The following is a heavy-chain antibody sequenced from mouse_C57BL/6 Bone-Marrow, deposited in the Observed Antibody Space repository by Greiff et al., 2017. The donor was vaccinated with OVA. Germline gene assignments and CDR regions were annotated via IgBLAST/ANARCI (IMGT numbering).Heavy chain of an antibody. Sequence: DVMLVESGPGLVKPSQTVFLTCTVTGISITTGNYRWSWIRQFPGNKLEWIGYIYYSGTITYNPSLTSRTTITRDTPKNQFFLEMNSLTAEDTATYYCARDARGSSYWYFDVWGTGTTVTVSS. V-gene: IGHV3-5*01. CDR1: GISITTGNYR. CDR2: IYYSGTI. J-gene: IGHJ1*03. D-gene: IGHD1-1*01. CDR3: ARDARGSSYWYFDV.